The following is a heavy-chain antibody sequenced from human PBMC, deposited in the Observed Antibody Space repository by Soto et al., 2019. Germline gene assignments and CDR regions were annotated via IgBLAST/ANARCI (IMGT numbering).Heavy chain of an antibody. J-gene: IGHJ2*01. CDR3: VRDPVALRNRVRVGYFNL. CDR2: IWHDGSGT. CDR1: GFVFTMYG. V-gene: IGHV3-33*01. D-gene: IGHD1-26*01. Sequence: QVKLVESGGGVVQPGRSLRLSCAASGFVFTMYGMHWVRQAPGKGLEWVGVIWHDGSGTYYADALKGRFTISRDNSNNTLLLQMDSLTVEDTAVYYCVRDPVALRNRVRVGYFNLWGRGTQVTVSS.